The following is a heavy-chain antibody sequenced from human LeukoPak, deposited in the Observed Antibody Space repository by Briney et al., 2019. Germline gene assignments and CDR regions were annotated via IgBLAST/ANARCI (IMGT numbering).Heavy chain of an antibody. CDR3: ASSTDPDFWSGYEAPNDY. V-gene: IGHV3-30-3*01. J-gene: IGHJ4*02. D-gene: IGHD3-3*01. Sequence: PGRSLRLSCAASGFTFSSYAMHWVRQAPGKGLEWVAVISYDGSDKYYADSVKGRFTISRDNSKNTLYPQMNSLRAEDTAVYYCASSTDPDFWSGYEAPNDYWGQGTLVTVSS. CDR1: GFTFSSYA. CDR2: ISYDGSDK.